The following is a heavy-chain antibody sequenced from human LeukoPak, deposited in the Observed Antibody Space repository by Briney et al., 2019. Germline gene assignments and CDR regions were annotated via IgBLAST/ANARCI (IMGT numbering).Heavy chain of an antibody. Sequence: SQTLSLTCVISGDSVSSNSATWNWIRQSPSRGLEWLGRTYYRSKWYNDNAVSVKSRISINPDTSKNQFSLQLNSVTPEDTAVYYCARDRRSTFWFDPWGQGTLVTVSS. CDR3: ARDRRSTFWFDP. D-gene: IGHD3-16*01. V-gene: IGHV6-1*01. J-gene: IGHJ5*02. CDR1: GDSVSSNSAT. CDR2: TYYRSKWYN.